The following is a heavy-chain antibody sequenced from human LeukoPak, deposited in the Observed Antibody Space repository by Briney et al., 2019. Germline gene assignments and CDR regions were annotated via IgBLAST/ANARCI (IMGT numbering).Heavy chain of an antibody. J-gene: IGHJ5*02. V-gene: IGHV4-34*01. Sequence: GSLRLSCAASGFTFSTYSMNWVRQPPGKGLEWIGEINHSGSTNYNPSLKSRVTISVDTSKNQFSLKLSSVTAADTAVYYCARRHIAAAGKLSPWGQGTLVTVSS. CDR1: GFTFSTYS. CDR3: ARRHIAAAGKLSP. CDR2: INHSGST. D-gene: IGHD6-13*01.